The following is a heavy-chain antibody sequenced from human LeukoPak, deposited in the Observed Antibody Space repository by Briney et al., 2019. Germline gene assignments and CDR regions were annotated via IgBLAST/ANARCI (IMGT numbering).Heavy chain of an antibody. D-gene: IGHD5-18*01. CDR1: GYTFTSYG. J-gene: IGHJ5*02. CDR3: ARDLKGYDWFDP. Sequence: ASVKVSCKASGYTFTSYGISWVRQAPGQGLEWMGWISAYNGNTNYAQKLQGRVTMTTDTSTSTVYMELRSLRSDDTAVYYCARDLKGYDWFDPWGQGTLVTVSS. CDR2: ISAYNGNT. V-gene: IGHV1-18*01.